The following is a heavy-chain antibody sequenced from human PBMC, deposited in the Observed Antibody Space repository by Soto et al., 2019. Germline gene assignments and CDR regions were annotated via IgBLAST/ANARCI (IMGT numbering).Heavy chain of an antibody. D-gene: IGHD3-3*01. CDR3: ARCPSIDFWSGYYLYYYYYGMDV. CDR2: IYYSGST. CDR1: GGSISSGGYY. V-gene: IGHV4-31*03. Sequence: PSETLSLTCTVSGGSISSGGYYWTWIRQHPGKGLEWIGYIYYSGSTYYNPSLKSRVTISVDTSKNQFSLKLSSVTAADTAVYYCARCPSIDFWSGYYLYYYYYGMDVWGQGTTVTVSS. J-gene: IGHJ6*02.